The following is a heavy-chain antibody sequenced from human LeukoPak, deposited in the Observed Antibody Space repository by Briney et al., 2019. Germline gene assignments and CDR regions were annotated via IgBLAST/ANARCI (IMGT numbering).Heavy chain of an antibody. CDR2: ISGSGGST. CDR1: GFTFSRYA. V-gene: IGHV3-23*01. D-gene: IGHD3-22*01. CDR3: AKDQYDSSGPLDN. J-gene: IGHJ4*02. Sequence: GGSLRLSCVATGFTFSRYAMSWVRQAPGKGLEWVSLISGSGGSTKYADSVKGRFTISRDNSKNTLYLQMNSLRAEDTAVYYCAKDQYDSSGPLDNWGQGTLFTVSS.